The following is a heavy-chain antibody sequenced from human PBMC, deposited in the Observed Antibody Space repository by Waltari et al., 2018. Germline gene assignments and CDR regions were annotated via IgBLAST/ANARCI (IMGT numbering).Heavy chain of an antibody. CDR3: ARLPPPNGYCSSTSCNDYYGMDV. J-gene: IGHJ6*02. D-gene: IGHD2-2*01. CDR1: GYTFPSCD. CDR2: MNPNSGNT. Sequence: QVPLVQSGAEVTTPGASVKVSCQDSGYTFPSCDIHWVGPPPGQGLEWLGWMNPNSGNTGYARKVKGRVTMTRNTSISTAYMGRSSLGSEDTAVYYWARLPPPNGYCSSTSCNDYYGMDVWGQGTTVTVSS. V-gene: IGHV1-8*02.